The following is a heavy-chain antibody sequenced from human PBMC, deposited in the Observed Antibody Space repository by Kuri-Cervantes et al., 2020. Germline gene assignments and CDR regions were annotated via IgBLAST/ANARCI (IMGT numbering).Heavy chain of an antibody. Sequence: SETLSLTCTVSGGSITSYYWTWIRQPAGKGLEWIGRFYTSENINYNPSLKSRVTISVDKSKNQFSLKLSSVTAADTAVYYCARLVGVTAYSYDSSGFPRWGQGTLVTVSS. CDR2: FYTSENI. CDR1: GGSITSYY. D-gene: IGHD3-22*01. CDR3: ARLVGVTAYSYDSSGFPR. J-gene: IGHJ4*02. V-gene: IGHV4-4*07.